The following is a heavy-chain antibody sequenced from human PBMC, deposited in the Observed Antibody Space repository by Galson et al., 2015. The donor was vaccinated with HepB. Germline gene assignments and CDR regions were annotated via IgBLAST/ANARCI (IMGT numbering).Heavy chain of an antibody. J-gene: IGHJ4*02. Sequence: SVKVSCKASGGTFSSYAISWVRQAPGQGLEWRGGIIPIFGTANYAQKSQGRVTITADRSTSTAYMELSSLRSEDTAVYYCARDLRYGIAAAGTGGDYWGQGTLVTVSS. D-gene: IGHD6-13*01. V-gene: IGHV1-69*06. CDR1: GGTFSSYA. CDR2: IIPIFGTA. CDR3: ARDLRYGIAAAGTGGDY.